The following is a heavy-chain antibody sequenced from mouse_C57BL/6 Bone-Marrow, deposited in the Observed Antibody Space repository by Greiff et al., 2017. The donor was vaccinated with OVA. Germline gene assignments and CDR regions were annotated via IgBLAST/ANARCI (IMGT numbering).Heavy chain of an antibody. CDR3: ASYYDYDDFDY. CDR2: IHPNSGST. Sequence: QVQLQQPGAELVKPGASVKLSCKASGYTFTSYWMHWVKQRPGQGLEWIGMIHPNSGSTNYNEKFKSKATLTVDKSSSTAYMQLSSLTSEDSAVYYCASYYDYDDFDYCGQGTTLTVSS. CDR1: GYTFTSYW. V-gene: IGHV1-64*01. D-gene: IGHD2-4*01. J-gene: IGHJ2*01.